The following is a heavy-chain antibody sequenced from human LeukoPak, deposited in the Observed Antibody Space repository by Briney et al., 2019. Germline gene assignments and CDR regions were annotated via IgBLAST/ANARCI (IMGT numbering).Heavy chain of an antibody. CDR3: AKDLRLINSSWYY. J-gene: IGHJ4*02. V-gene: IGHV3-23*01. CDR2: ISGSGSGT. D-gene: IGHD6-13*01. CDR1: GSTFSNYA. Sequence: PGGSLRLSCAASGSTFSNYAMNWVRQAPGKGLEWVSIISGSGSGTYSADSVKGRFTISRDNSKNTLYLQMNSLRAEDTAVYYCAKDLRLINSSWYYWGQGTLVTVSS.